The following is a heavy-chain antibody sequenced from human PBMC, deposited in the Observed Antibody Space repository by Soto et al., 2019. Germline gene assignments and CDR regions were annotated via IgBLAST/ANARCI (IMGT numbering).Heavy chain of an antibody. J-gene: IGHJ4*02. CDR1: GYSFTSYW. Sequence: PGESLKISCKGSGYSFTSYWISWVRQMPGKGLEWMGRIDPSDSYTNYSPSFQGHVTTSADKSISTAYLQWSSLKASDTAMYYCARVVDSGYSNYFPPYFDYWGQGTLVTVSS. D-gene: IGHD4-4*01. CDR3: ARVVDSGYSNYFPPYFDY. CDR2: IDPSDSYT. V-gene: IGHV5-10-1*01.